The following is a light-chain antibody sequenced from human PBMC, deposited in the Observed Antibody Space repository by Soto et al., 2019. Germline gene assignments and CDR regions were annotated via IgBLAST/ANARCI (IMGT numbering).Light chain of an antibody. CDR3: TSYVGNDIWV. J-gene: IGLJ3*02. CDR1: SSDVGAYKY. V-gene: IGLV2-8*01. Sequence: QSALTQTPSASGSPGQSVTISCTGTSSDVGAYKYVSWYQQYPGKAPKLMIYEVTKRPSGVPDRFSGSKSGNTASLTVSGLQAEDEADYYCTSYVGNDIWVFGGGTKLTVL. CDR2: EVT.